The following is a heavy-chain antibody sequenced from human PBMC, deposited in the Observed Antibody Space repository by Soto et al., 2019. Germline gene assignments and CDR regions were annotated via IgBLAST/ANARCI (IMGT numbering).Heavy chain of an antibody. CDR2: IIPVFGTP. D-gene: IGHD6-13*01. CDR1: GYSFSSHA. V-gene: IGHV1-69*06. J-gene: IGHJ4*02. Sequence: QVQLEQSGSEVKKSGSSVKVSCKASGYSFSSHAITWVRQAPGHGLEWMGGIIPVFGTPSYAQKFQGRVTISADKSTNTSYLELRSLRSEDTAVYYCARGVALSTSWYWGDGLDSWGQGTQVTVSS. CDR3: ARGVALSTSWYWGDGLDS.